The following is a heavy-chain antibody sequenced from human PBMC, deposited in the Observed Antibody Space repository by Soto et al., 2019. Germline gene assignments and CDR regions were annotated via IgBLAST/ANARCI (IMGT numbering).Heavy chain of an antibody. CDR1: GGSFSGYY. CDR3: ARGLRLFDSRKRGRHYYYMDV. J-gene: IGHJ6*03. CDR2: INHSGST. D-gene: IGHD6-13*01. Sequence: SETLSLTCAVYGGSFSGYYWSWIRQPPGKGLEWIGEINHSGSTNYNPSLKSRVTISVDTSKNQFSLKLSSVTAADTAVYYCARGLRLFDSRKRGRHYYYMDVWGKGTTVTVSS. V-gene: IGHV4-34*01.